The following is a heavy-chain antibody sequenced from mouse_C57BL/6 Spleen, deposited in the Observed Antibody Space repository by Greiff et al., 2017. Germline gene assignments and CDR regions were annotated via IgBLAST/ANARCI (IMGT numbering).Heavy chain of an antibody. Sequence: VKLQESGAELVKPGASVKISCKASGYAFSSYWMNWVKQRPGKGLEWLGQIYPGDGDTNYNGKFQGKATLTADKSSSTAYMQLSSLTSEDSAVYFCARGGYRVVDYWGQGTTLTVSS. V-gene: IGHV1-80*01. CDR2: IYPGDGDT. J-gene: IGHJ2*01. CDR3: ARGGYRVVDY. CDR1: GYAFSSYW.